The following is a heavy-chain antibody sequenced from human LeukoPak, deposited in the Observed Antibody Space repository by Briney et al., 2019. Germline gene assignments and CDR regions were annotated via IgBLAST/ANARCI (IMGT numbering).Heavy chain of an antibody. V-gene: IGHV4-34*01. CDR1: GGSFSGYY. CDR2: ISHSGST. Sequence: SETLSLTCAVYGGSFSGYYWSWIRQPPGKGLEWIGEISHSGSTNYNPSLKSRVTISVDTSKNQFSLKLSSVTAADTAVYYCASAELGYSSSWYGYWGQGTLVTVSS. J-gene: IGHJ4*02. CDR3: ASAELGYSSSWYGY. D-gene: IGHD6-13*01.